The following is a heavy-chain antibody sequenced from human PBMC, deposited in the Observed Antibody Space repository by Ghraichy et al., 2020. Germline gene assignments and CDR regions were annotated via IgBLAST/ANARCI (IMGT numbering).Heavy chain of an antibody. CDR3: AKAFSKCSSSDCHPENYAMDD. J-gene: IGHJ6*02. CDR1: GFTFDNYA. V-gene: IGHV3-43D*04. CDR2: ISWDGGDT. D-gene: IGHD2-2*01. Sequence: GGSLRLSCATSGFTFDNYAMSWVRQAPGKGLGWVSLISWDGGDTYYADSVKGRFTISRDNSKSSLYLQMNSLRPEDTALYYCAKAFSKCSSSDCHPENYAMDDWGHVTTVTVS.